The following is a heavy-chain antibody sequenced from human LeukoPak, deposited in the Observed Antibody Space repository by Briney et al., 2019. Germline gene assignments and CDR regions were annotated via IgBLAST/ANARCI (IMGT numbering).Heavy chain of an antibody. CDR1: GFTFSSYE. J-gene: IGHJ4*02. CDR2: ISSSGSTI. CDR3: ATGSGWYWNYFDY. Sequence: GGSLRLSCAASGFTFSSYEMNWVRQAPGKGLEWVSYISSSGSTIYYADSVKGRFTISRDNAKNLLYLQMNSLRAEDTAVYYCATGSGWYWNYFDYWGQGTLVTVSS. V-gene: IGHV3-48*03. D-gene: IGHD6-19*01.